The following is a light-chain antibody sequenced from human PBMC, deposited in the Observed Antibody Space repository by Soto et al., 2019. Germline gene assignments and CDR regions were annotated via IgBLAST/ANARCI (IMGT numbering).Light chain of an antibody. Sequence: QSVLTQPPSVSGAPGQRVTISCTGSSSNIGAGYDVHWYQQLPGTAPKLLIYGNSNRPSGVPDRFSGSKSGTSASLAITGLQAEDEADYYCQSYDSSLRVFGTGT. V-gene: IGLV1-40*01. CDR3: QSYDSSLRV. J-gene: IGLJ1*01. CDR1: SSNIGAGYD. CDR2: GNS.